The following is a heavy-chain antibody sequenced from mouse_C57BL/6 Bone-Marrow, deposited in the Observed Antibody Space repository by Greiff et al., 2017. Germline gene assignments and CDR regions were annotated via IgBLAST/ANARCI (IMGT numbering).Heavy chain of an antibody. V-gene: IGHV5-2*01. J-gene: IGHJ2*01. Sequence: DVKLVESGGGLVQPGESLKLSCESNEYEFPSHDMSWVRKTPEKRLELVAALNSDGGSTYYPDTMERRFIISRDNTKKTLYLQMSSLRSEDTALYYCARHDGYYVENYFDYWGQGTTLTVSS. D-gene: IGHD2-3*01. CDR2: LNSDGGST. CDR3: ARHDGYYVENYFDY. CDR1: EYEFPSHD.